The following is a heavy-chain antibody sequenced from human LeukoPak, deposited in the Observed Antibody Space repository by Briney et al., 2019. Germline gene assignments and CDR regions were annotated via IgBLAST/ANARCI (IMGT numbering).Heavy chain of an antibody. CDR2: IMPISGTA. J-gene: IGHJ4*02. Sequence: SVKVSCKASGGTFSSYDISWVRQAPGQGLEWMGGIMPISGTANYAQKFQGRVTITADKPTNTAYMELSSLRSEDTAVYYCARDRLQHYYFDYWGQGTLVTVSS. CDR3: ARDRLQHYYFDY. D-gene: IGHD6-6*01. V-gene: IGHV1-69*06. CDR1: GGTFSSYD.